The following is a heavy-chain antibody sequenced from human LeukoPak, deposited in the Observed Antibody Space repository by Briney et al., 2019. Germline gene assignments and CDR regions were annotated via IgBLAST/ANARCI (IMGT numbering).Heavy chain of an antibody. J-gene: IGHJ4*02. CDR1: GYTFTGYY. D-gene: IGHD6-13*01. V-gene: IGHV1-2*02. CDR3: ARGYIAAAGTGIDY. CDR2: INPNSGGT. Sequence: AASVRVSCKASGYTFTGYYMHWVRQAPGQGLGWMGWINPNSGGTNYAQKFQGRVTMTRDTSISTAYMELSRLRSDDTAVYYCARGYIAAAGTGIDYWGQGTLVTVSS.